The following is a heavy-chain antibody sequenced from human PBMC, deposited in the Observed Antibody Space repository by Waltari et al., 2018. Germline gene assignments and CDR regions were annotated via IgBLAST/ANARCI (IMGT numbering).Heavy chain of an antibody. CDR2: IYFGGST. D-gene: IGHD1-7*01. V-gene: IGHV4-39*01. J-gene: IGHJ3*02. CDR1: GGSIRRYRHY. CDR3: ARQSGITINEAAFDI. Sequence: QLHLQESGPGLVEPSETLSLTCSVSGGSIRRYRHYWVWIRQPPGKGLEGFGSIYFGGSTYYNPSLRSRLPISSDTSKNQFSLRLTSVTASDTAVYYCARQSGITINEAAFDIWGPGTMVTVPS.